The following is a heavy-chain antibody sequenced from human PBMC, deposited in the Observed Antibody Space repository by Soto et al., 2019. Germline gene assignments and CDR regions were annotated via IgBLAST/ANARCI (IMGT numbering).Heavy chain of an antibody. CDR2: ISGSGGST. CDR1: GFPFSSYA. V-gene: IGHV3-23*01. D-gene: IGHD2-21*02. Sequence: GGSLRLSCAASGFPFSSYAMSWVRQAPGKGLEWVSAISGSGGSTDYAAPVKGRFTISRDDSKNTLYLQMNSLKTEDTAVYYCTTDVIVVVTGYYGMDVWGQGTTVTVSS. CDR3: TTDVIVVVTGYYGMDV. J-gene: IGHJ6*02.